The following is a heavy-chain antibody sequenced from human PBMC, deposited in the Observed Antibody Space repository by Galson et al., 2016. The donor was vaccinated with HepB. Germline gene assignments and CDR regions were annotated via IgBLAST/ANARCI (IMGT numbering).Heavy chain of an antibody. D-gene: IGHD6-13*01. Sequence: SLRLSCAASGFTFRNYAIHWVRQVPGKGLEWVSSISWNSANRDYADSVKGRFTISRDNAKNSLYLDMNSLRGNDTALYYCAKDRYSSTWHWFDPWGQGTLVTVSS. CDR2: ISWNSANR. J-gene: IGHJ5*02. V-gene: IGHV3-9*01. CDR3: AKDRYSSTWHWFDP. CDR1: GFTFRNYA.